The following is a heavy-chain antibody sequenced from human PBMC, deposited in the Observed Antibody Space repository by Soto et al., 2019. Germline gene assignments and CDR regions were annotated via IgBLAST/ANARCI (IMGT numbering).Heavy chain of an antibody. J-gene: IGHJ4*02. CDR3: ARSPPAGTTPYFDY. CDR1: GFTFSSYA. Sequence: LSLTCAASGFTFSSYAMHWVRQAPGKGLEWVAVISYDGSNKYYADSVKGRFTISRDNSKNTLYLQMNSLRAEDTAVYYCARSPPAGTTPYFDYWGQGTLVTVSS. CDR2: ISYDGSNK. V-gene: IGHV3-30-3*01. D-gene: IGHD6-19*01.